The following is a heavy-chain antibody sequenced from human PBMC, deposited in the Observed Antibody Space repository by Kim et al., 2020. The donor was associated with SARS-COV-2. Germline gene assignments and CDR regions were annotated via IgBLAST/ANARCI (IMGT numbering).Heavy chain of an antibody. CDR1: GYTFTSYG. V-gene: IGHV1-18*01. CDR2: ISAYNGNT. CDR3: ARAPDYVILTGYYNVRGMDV. D-gene: IGHD3-9*01. Sequence: ASVKVSCKASGYTFTSYGISWVRQAPGQGLEWMGWISAYNGNTNYAQKLQGRVTMTTDTSTSTAYMELRSLRSDDTAVYYCARAPDYVILTGYYNVRGMDVGGQGTTVTVSS. J-gene: IGHJ6*02.